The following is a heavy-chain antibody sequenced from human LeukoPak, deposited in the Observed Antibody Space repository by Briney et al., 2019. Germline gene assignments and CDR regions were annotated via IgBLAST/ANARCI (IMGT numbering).Heavy chain of an antibody. CDR3: ARDSRSYSNWFDP. V-gene: IGHV3-30*03. CDR2: ISYDGSNK. D-gene: IGHD1-26*01. CDR1: GFTFSSYG. J-gene: IGHJ5*02. Sequence: PGGSLRLSCAASGFTFSSYGMHWVRQAPGKGLEWVAVISYDGSNKYYADSVKGRFTISRDNSKNTLYLQMNSLRAEDTAVYYCARDSRSYSNWFDPWGQGTLVTVSS.